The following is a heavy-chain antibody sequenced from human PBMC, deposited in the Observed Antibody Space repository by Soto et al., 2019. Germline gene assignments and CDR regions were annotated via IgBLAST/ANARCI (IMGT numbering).Heavy chain of an antibody. CDR3: ARDASTIFGVVIRSTWWFDP. D-gene: IGHD3-3*01. V-gene: IGHV1-69*01. J-gene: IGHJ5*02. CDR2: IIPIFGTA. Sequence: QVQLVQSGAEVKKPGSSVKVSCKASGGTFSSYAISWVRQAPGQGLEWMGGIIPIFGTANYAQKFQGRVTITADESTSTAYMGVSRLRSEDTAVSYCARDASTIFGVVIRSTWWFDPWGQGTLVTVSS. CDR1: GGTFSSYA.